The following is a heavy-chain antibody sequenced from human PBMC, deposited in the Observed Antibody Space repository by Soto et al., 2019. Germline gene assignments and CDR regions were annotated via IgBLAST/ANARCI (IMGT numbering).Heavy chain of an antibody. D-gene: IGHD5-18*01. J-gene: IGHJ6*02. CDR3: ARQDILDTAMVQELDYYYGMDV. CDR2: IIPIFGTA. CDR1: GGTFSSYA. Sequence: GASVKVSCKASGGTFSSYAISWVRQAPGQGLEWMGGIIPIFGTANYAQKFQSRVTITADKSTSTAYMELSSLRSEDTAVYYCARQDILDTAMVQELDYYYGMDVWGQGTRVTLSS. V-gene: IGHV1-69*06.